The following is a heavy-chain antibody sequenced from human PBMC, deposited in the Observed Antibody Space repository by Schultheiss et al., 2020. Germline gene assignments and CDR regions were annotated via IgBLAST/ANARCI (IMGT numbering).Heavy chain of an antibody. CDR1: GGSISSYY. J-gene: IGHJ4*02. D-gene: IGHD3-22*01. CDR3: VRRDSRGYFDF. CDR2: LHYSGIT. V-gene: IGHV4-59*01. Sequence: SETLSLTCTVSGGSISSYYWSWIRQPPGKRLEWIGHLHYSGITNSTPLLKSRVTISMDTSKNQFSLKLTSVTSTDTAVYYCVRRDSRGYFDFWGRGTLVTVSS.